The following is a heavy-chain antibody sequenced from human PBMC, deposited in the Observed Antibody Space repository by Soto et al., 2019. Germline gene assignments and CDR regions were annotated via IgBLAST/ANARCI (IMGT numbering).Heavy chain of an antibody. V-gene: IGHV3-7*01. CDR1: GFTLSSYW. CDR3: AGEYYDDSSGYTSWFAP. CDR2: KKQNRSEA. J-gene: IGHJ5*02. Sequence: GGSLTLSCAAAGFTLSSYWMSWVPQAPGKGLEWVTNKKQNRSEAYYVHSGKGRFTISRENTKYSLYRQMNSLRAEDKAVYYCAGEYYDDSSGYTSWFAPWGQGTLVTVSS. D-gene: IGHD3-22*01.